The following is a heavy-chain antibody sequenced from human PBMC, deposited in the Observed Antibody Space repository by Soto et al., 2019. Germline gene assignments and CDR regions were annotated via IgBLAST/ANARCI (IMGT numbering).Heavy chain of an antibody. D-gene: IGHD6-19*01. Sequence: SETLSLTCTVSGGSISSYYWSWSRRPPGKEVEGSGDTYYSRGTKYNPPPQSRVTISVDTYKNHFSLKLSSLTAADTAVYYCAREFPISSGWSLGFDYWGQGTLVTVS. CDR1: GGSISSYY. J-gene: IGHJ4*02. CDR3: AREFPISSGWSLGFDY. V-gene: IGHV4-59*01. CDR2: TYYSRGT.